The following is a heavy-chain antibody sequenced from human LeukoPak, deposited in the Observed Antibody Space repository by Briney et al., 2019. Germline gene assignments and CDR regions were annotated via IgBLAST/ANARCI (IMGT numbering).Heavy chain of an antibody. J-gene: IGHJ5*02. CDR1: GFTFRSYW. D-gene: IGHD3-9*01. CDR2: IKQDGTEK. Sequence: PGGSLRFSCAGSGFTFRSYWMNWVRQAPGKGLEWLAIIKQDGTEKHYKGSVEGRFTISRDNAKDSLHLQMNSLRAEDTAVYYCAGGSGYLITSWGQGTLVTVSS. CDR3: AGGSGYLITS. V-gene: IGHV3-7*01.